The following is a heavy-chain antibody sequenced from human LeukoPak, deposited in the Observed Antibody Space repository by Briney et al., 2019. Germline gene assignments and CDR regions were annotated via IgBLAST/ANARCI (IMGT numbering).Heavy chain of an antibody. D-gene: IGHD1-26*01. CDR2: IYSGGNT. CDR3: ARDEWGSEYFDY. Sequence: GESLRLSCAVSGFPVSDNYMTWVRQAPGKGLEWVSVIYSGGNTYYADSVKGRFTISRDDAQNSLYLQMNSLRAEDTAVYFCARDEWGSEYFDYWGQGALVAVSS. J-gene: IGHJ4*02. CDR1: GFPVSDNY. V-gene: IGHV3-66*01.